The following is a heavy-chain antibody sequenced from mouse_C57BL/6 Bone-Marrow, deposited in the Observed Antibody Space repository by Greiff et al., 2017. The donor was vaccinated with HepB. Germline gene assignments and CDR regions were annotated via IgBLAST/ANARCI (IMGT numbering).Heavy chain of an antibody. CDR2: IYPGDGDT. V-gene: IGHV1-82*01. D-gene: IGHD1-1*01. Sequence: VKLQESGPELVKPGASVKISCKASGYAFSSSWMNWVKQRPGKGLEWIGRIYPGDGDTNYNGKFKGKATLTADKSSSTAYMQLSSLTSEDSAVYFCARRGSRRAMDYWGQGTSVTVSS. CDR3: ARRGSRRAMDY. J-gene: IGHJ4*01. CDR1: GYAFSSSW.